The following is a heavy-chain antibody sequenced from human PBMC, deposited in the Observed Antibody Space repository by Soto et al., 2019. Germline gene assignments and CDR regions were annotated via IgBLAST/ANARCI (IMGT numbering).Heavy chain of an antibody. Sequence: PGESLKISCKGSGYSFTSYWVGWVRQMPVKGLEWMGIIYPGDSDTRYSPSFQGQVTISADKSISTAYLQWSSLKASDTAMYYCVRGEGTDDYGSGSYYCGCWGKGSL. CDR2: IYPGDSDT. CDR3: VRGEGTDDYGSGSYYCGC. V-gene: IGHV5-51*01. CDR1: GYSFTSYW. D-gene: IGHD3-10*01. J-gene: IGHJ4*02.